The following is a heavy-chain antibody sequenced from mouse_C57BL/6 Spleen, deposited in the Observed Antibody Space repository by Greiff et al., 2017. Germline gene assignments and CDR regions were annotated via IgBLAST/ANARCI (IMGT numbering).Heavy chain of an antibody. CDR1: GYTFTDYE. Sequence: VQLQQSGAELVRPGASVTLSCKASGYTFTDYEMHWVKQTPVHGLEWIGAIDPETGGTAYNQKFKGKAILTADKSSSTAYMELRSLTSEDSAVYCCTRRAAFNAMDYWGQGASETVS. J-gene: IGHJ4*01. V-gene: IGHV1-15*01. CDR3: TRRAAFNAMDY. CDR2: IDPETGGT.